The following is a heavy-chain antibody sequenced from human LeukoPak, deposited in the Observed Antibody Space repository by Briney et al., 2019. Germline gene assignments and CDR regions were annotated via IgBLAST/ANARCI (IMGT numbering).Heavy chain of an antibody. CDR2: IKQDGSEK. CDR3: AREDYGNYYYYYMDV. CDR1: GFTFSSYW. D-gene: IGHD4-17*01. Sequence: GGSLRLSCAASGFTFSSYWMSWVRQAPGKGLKWVANIKQDGSEKYYVDSVKGRFTISRDNAKNSLYLQMNSLRAEDTAVYYCAREDYGNYYYYYMDVWGKGTTVTVSS. V-gene: IGHV3-7*01. J-gene: IGHJ6*03.